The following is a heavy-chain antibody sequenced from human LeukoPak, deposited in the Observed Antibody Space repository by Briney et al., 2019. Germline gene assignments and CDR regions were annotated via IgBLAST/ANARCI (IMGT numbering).Heavy chain of an antibody. V-gene: IGHV3-23*01. J-gene: IGHJ4*02. D-gene: IGHD6-13*01. CDR2: ISGSGGST. CDR1: GFTFSSYA. Sequence: GGSLRLSCAASGFTFSSYAMSWVRQAPGKGLEWVSAISGSGGSTYYADSVKGRFTISRDNSKNTLFLQMNSLRADDTAVYFCAKDQKSIAATGYDYWGQGTLVTVSS. CDR3: AKDQKSIAATGYDY.